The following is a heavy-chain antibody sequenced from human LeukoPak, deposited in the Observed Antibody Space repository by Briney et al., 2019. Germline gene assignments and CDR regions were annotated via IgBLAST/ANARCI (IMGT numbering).Heavy chain of an antibody. Sequence: SETLSLTCTVSGGSISSAYWSWIRQPPGKGLEWIGYIYYSGSNNYNPSLKSRVTISVDTSKNQFSLKLSSVTAADTAVYYCARGRWPQLPSLWGRGTLVTVSS. CDR1: GGSISSAY. CDR2: IYYSGSN. D-gene: IGHD5-24*01. J-gene: IGHJ2*01. V-gene: IGHV4-59*01. CDR3: ARGRWPQLPSL.